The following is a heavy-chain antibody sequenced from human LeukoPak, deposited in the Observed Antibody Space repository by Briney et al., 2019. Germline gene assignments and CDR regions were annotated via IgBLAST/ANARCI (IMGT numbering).Heavy chain of an antibody. CDR3: ARDLSGWGDSIY. J-gene: IGHJ4*02. CDR1: GYTFTSYY. D-gene: IGHD3-10*01. V-gene: IGHV1-46*01. CDR2: INPSGGST. Sequence: ASVKVSCKASGYTFTSYYMHWVRQAPGQGLEWMGIINPSGGSTSYARMFQGRVTMTADTSTSTVYMELNSLTSGDTAVYYCARDLSGWGDSIYWGQGTPVTVS.